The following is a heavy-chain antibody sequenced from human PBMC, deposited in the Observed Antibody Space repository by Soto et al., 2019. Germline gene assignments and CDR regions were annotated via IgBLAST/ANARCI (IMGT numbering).Heavy chain of an antibody. Sequence: ASVKVSCKASGYTFTSYYMHWVQQARGQGLEWMGIINPSGGSTSYAQKFQGRVTMTRDTSTSTVYMELSSLRSEDTAVYYCARVLRYFDWPPPVDYWGQGTXVTVSS. J-gene: IGHJ4*02. CDR3: ARVLRYFDWPPPVDY. CDR2: INPSGGST. D-gene: IGHD3-9*01. V-gene: IGHV1-46*03. CDR1: GYTFTSYY.